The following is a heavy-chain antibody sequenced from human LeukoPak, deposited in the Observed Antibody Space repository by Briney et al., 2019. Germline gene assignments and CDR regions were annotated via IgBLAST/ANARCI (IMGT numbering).Heavy chain of an antibody. D-gene: IGHD6-19*01. J-gene: IGHJ4*02. V-gene: IGHV3-7*01. CDR1: GFTFSFYW. Sequence: GGSLRLSCAASGFTFSFYWMSWVRQAPGKGLEWVANIKQDGSEKYYVDSAKGRFTISRDNAKNSLYLQMNSLRAEDTAVYYCARDGGSAWFLDYWGQGTLVTVSS. CDR3: ARDGGSAWFLDY. CDR2: IKQDGSEK.